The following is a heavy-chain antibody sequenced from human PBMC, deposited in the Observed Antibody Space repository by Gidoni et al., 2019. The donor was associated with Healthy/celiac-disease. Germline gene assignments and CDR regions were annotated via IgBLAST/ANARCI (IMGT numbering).Heavy chain of an antibody. CDR1: GYSFTSYW. Sequence: EVQLVQSGAEVKKPGESLKISCKGSGYSFTSYWIGWVRQMPGKGLEWMGIIYPGDSDTRYSPSFQGQVTISADKSIRTAYLQWSSLKASDTAMYYCARLPRGSGSYYYYYYGMDVWGQGTTVTVSS. D-gene: IGHD3-10*01. CDR3: ARLPRGSGSYYYYYYGMDV. J-gene: IGHJ6*02. CDR2: IYPGDSDT. V-gene: IGHV5-51*03.